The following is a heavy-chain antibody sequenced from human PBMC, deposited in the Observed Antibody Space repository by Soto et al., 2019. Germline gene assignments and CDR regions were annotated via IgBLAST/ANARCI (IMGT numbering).Heavy chain of an antibody. Sequence: QVQLVQSGPDVKKPGASVKVSCKTSGYIFSHFGISWVRQAPGQGLEWMGWISGYNGKTSSAQRFQDRVTMTTDSSTRTAYLELRGLTSDDTAVYYCARWETSEFYDILTGLDYWGQGTPVTVSS. D-gene: IGHD3-9*01. J-gene: IGHJ4*02. CDR1: GYIFSHFG. CDR2: ISGYNGKT. V-gene: IGHV1-18*01. CDR3: ARWETSEFYDILTGLDY.